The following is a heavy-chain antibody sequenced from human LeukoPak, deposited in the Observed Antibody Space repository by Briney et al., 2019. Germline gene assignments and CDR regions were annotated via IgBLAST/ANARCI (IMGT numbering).Heavy chain of an antibody. CDR2: IHPNSGDT. Sequence: ASVKVSCKGSGYTFTDHHVRWARQAPGQGLEWMGRIHPNSGDTDYSQKFQGRATITRDTSITTAYMELTGLKSDDTAVYYCVSHYGPGPVWGQGTLVTVS. V-gene: IGHV1-2*06. D-gene: IGHD3-10*01. J-gene: IGHJ4*02. CDR3: VSHYGPGPV. CDR1: GYTFTDHH.